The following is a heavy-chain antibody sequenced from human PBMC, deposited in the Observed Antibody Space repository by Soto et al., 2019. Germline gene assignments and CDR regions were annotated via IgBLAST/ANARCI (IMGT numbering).Heavy chain of an antibody. CDR1: GCTFSSYA. CDR2: IIPIFGTA. D-gene: IGHD3-22*01. V-gene: IGHV1-69*06. J-gene: IGHJ5*02. CDR3: AYEYYYDSSGYYSNWFDR. Sequence: SVKVSCKASGCTFSSYAISWVRQAPGQGLEWMGGIIPIFGTANYAQKFQGRVTITADKSTSTAYMELSSLRSEDTAVYYCAYEYYYDSSGYYSNWFDRLGQGTLVTVSS.